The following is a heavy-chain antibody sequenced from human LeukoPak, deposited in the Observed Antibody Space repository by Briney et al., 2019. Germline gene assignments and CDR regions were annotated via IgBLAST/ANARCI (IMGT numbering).Heavy chain of an antibody. J-gene: IGHJ5*02. D-gene: IGHD3-3*01. V-gene: IGHV4-38-2*02. CDR1: GYSVSSGYY. CDR3: ARDWRRWPFEP. Sequence: SETLSLTCTVSGYSVSSGYYWGWIRQPPGKGLEWSGSIYHSGSTYYNPSLKSRVTISVDTSKNKFSLNLSAVTAADTAVYYCARDWRRWPFEPWGQGNLVTVSS. CDR2: IYHSGST.